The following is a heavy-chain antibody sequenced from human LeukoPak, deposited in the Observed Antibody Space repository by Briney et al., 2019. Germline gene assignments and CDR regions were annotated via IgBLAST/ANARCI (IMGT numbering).Heavy chain of an antibody. CDR3: ARVSLVSSAFDI. J-gene: IGHJ3*02. CDR2: INWDGSST. CDR1: GFTFDDSG. V-gene: IGHV3-20*04. Sequence: PGGSLRLSCAASGFTFDDSGMSWVRQAPGKGLEWVSGINWDGSSTGYADSVKGRFIISRDNAKNSLYLQMNSLRAEDTAVYYCARVSLVSSAFDIWGQGTMVTVSS. D-gene: IGHD3-9*01.